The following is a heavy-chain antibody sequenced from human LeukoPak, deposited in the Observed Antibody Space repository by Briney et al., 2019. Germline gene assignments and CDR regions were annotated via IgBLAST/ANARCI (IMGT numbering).Heavy chain of an antibody. CDR2: VYYSGST. V-gene: IGHV4-59*01. J-gene: IGHJ3*02. Sequence: SETLSLTCTVSGGSTSNYYWNWIRQPPGKGLEWIGYVYYSGSTNYNPSLKSRLTISVDTSKNQFSLKLSSVTAADTAVYYCARSPYDFWSGYQPGGAFDIWGQGTMVTVSS. D-gene: IGHD3-3*01. CDR3: ARSPYDFWSGYQPGGAFDI. CDR1: GGSTSNYY.